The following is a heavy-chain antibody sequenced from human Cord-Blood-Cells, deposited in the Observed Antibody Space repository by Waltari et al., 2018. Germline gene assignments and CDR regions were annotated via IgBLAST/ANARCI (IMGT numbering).Heavy chain of an antibody. D-gene: IGHD6-6*01. CDR3: ARTDSSSSGFYYYGMDV. CDR2: ISAYNGNT. Sequence: QVQLVQSGAEVKKPGASVKVYCKASGYTFTSYGVSWVRQAPGQGLEWMGWISAYNGNTNYAQKLQGRVTMTTDTSTSTAYMELRSLRSDDTAVYYCARTDSSSSGFYYYGMDVWGQGTTVTVSS. CDR1: GYTFTSYG. J-gene: IGHJ6*02. V-gene: IGHV1-18*01.